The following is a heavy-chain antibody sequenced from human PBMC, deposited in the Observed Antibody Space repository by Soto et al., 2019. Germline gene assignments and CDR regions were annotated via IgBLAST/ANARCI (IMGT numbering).Heavy chain of an antibody. Sequence: LRLSCAASVFTFSSYAMHWVRQAPGKGLEWVAVISYDGSNKYYADSVKGRFTISRDNSKNTLYLQMNSLRAEDTAVYYCARDSSSWQSLYYYYGMDVWGQGTTVTVSS. CDR3: ARDSSSWQSLYYYYGMDV. J-gene: IGHJ6*02. CDR2: ISYDGSNK. V-gene: IGHV3-30-3*01. CDR1: VFTFSSYA. D-gene: IGHD6-13*01.